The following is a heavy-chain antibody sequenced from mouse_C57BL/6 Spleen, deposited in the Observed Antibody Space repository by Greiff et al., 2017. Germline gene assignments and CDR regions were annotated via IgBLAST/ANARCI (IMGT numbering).Heavy chain of an antibody. Sequence: QVQLQQSGPGLVKPGASVKLSCKASGYAFSSSWMNWVKQRPGKGLEWIGLSYPGDGDTNYNGQFKGKSTLTADKSSSTAYRQLSSLRSEDSAVYFCATYYGSSYCFDYWGQGTTLTASS. CDR2: SYPGDGDT. CDR3: ATYYGSSYCFDY. D-gene: IGHD1-1*01. J-gene: IGHJ2*01. CDR1: GYAFSSSW. V-gene: IGHV1-82*01.